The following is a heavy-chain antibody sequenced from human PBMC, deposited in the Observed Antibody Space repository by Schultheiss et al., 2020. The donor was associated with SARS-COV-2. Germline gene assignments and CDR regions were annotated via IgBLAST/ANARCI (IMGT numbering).Heavy chain of an antibody. J-gene: IGHJ5*02. D-gene: IGHD6-19*01. Sequence: SETLSLTCTVSGGSISSYYWSWIRQPPGKGLEWIGYIYYSGSTYYNPSLKSRVTISVDTSKNQFSLKLSSVTAADTAVYYCARAVEGTWGWFDPWGQGTLVTVSS. CDR3: ARAVEGTWGWFDP. CDR1: GGSISSYY. CDR2: IYYSGST. V-gene: IGHV4-59*12.